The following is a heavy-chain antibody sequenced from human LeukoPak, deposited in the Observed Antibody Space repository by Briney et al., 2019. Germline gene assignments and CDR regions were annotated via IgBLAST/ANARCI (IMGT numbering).Heavy chain of an antibody. V-gene: IGHV3-23*01. Sequence: GGSLRLSCAASGFTFSSSAMSWVRQAPGKGLEWVSAISGSGSSTYHADSVKGRFTISRDTSKNTLYLQVNSLRAEDTALYYCAKAIVGVSGLGYWGQGTLVTVSS. J-gene: IGHJ4*02. CDR2: ISGSGSST. D-gene: IGHD1-26*01. CDR3: AKAIVGVSGLGY. CDR1: GFTFSSSA.